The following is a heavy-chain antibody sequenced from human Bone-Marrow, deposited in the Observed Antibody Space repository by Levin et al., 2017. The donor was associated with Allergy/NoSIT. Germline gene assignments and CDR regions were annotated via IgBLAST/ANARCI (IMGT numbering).Heavy chain of an antibody. CDR2: ISSSGGTM. Sequence: ETLSLTCAASGFIFSNYNMNWVRQAPGKGLEWVSFISSSGGTMHYADSVKGRFTISRDNAKNSLFLQMSSLRAEDTAVYYCARGSYSSAWFEGSWGQGTLVTVSS. CDR1: GFIFSNYN. CDR3: ARGSYSSAWFEGS. J-gene: IGHJ5*02. V-gene: IGHV3-48*01. D-gene: IGHD6-19*01.